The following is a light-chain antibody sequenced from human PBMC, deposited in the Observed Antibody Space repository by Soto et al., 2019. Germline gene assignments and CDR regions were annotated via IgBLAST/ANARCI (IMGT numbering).Light chain of an antibody. V-gene: IGKV1-39*01. Sequence: DIQMTQSPSSLSASVGDRVTISCRASQSISTYLNWYHQKPGTAPRLLIYRASSVKSGVPARFSGSGSGTEFTLTISSLQSEDVAVYYCQHYNNWTPTFGPGTKVDIK. CDR2: RAS. CDR1: QSISTY. CDR3: QHYNNWTPT. J-gene: IGKJ3*01.